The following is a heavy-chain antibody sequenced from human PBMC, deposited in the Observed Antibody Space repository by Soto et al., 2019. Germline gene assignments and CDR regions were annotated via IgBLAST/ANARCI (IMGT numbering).Heavy chain of an antibody. D-gene: IGHD2-2*01. CDR3: AKGHVPAAKNSLNDS. CDR2: IIDNGGST. CDR1: VFSFSDYA. J-gene: IGHJ4*02. Sequence: QPVGPLRLSCAASVFSFSDYATTCVRHPPGKWLEWVSTIIDNGGSTYYADSVKGRFTISRDNSKKTLYLQMNSLRAEDTAVYHCAKGHVPAAKNSLNDSWGQGTLVPVSS. V-gene: IGHV3-23*01.